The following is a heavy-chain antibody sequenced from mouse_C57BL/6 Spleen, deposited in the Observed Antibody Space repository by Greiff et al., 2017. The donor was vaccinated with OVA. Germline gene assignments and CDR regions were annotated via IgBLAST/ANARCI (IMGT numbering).Heavy chain of an antibody. D-gene: IGHD2-4*01. J-gene: IGHJ3*01. V-gene: IGHV1-42*01. CDR3: AAIYYDYDDWFAY. CDR2: INPSTGGT. CDR1: GYSFTGYY. Sequence: EVKLVESGPELVKPGASVKISCKASGYSFTGYYMNWVKQSPEKSLEWIGEINPSTGGTTYNQKFKAKATLTVDKSSSTAYMQLKSLTSEDSAVYYCAAIYYDYDDWFAYWGQGTLVTVSA.